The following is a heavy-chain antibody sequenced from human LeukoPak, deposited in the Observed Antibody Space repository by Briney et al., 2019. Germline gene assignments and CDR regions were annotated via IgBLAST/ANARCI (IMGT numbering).Heavy chain of an antibody. D-gene: IGHD3-9*01. J-gene: IGHJ6*03. CDR3: ARLLALRYFDWLSPLQYYYYYMDV. CDR2: IYHSGST. V-gene: IGHV4-38-2*02. Sequence: SETLSLTCTVSGYSISSGYYWGWIRQPPGKGLEWIGSIYHSGSTYYNPSLKSRVTISVDTSKNQFSLKLSSVTAADTAVYYCARLLALRYFDWLSPLQYYYYYMDVWGKGTTVTISS. CDR1: GYSISSGYY.